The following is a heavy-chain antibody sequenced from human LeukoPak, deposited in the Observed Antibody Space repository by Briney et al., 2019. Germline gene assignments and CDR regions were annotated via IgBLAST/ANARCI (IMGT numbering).Heavy chain of an antibody. CDR1: GYTFTGYY. V-gene: IGHV1-2*02. J-gene: IGHJ4*02. CDR2: INPNSGGT. CDR3: AXXXXXNGVCYSVGDY. D-gene: IGHD2-8*01. Sequence: ASVKVSCKASGYTFTGYYMHWVRQAPGQGLEWMGWINPNSGGTNYAQKFQGRVTMTRDTSISTAYMELSRLRSDDTAVYYCAXXXXXNGVCYSVGDYWGQGTLVTVSS.